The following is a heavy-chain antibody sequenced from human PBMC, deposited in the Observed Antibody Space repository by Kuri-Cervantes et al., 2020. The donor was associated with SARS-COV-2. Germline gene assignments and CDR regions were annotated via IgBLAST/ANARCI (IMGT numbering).Heavy chain of an antibody. CDR3: ARDRELGTRGTNWFDP. CDR1: GFTFSSYW. D-gene: IGHD7-27*01. CDR2: IKQDGSEK. V-gene: IGHV3-7*01. Sequence: GESLKISCAASGFTFSSYWMSWVRQAPGKGLEWVANIKQDGSEKYYVDSVKGRFTISRDNAKNSLYLQMNSLRAEDMAVYYCARDRELGTRGTNWFDPWGQGTLVTVSS. J-gene: IGHJ5*02.